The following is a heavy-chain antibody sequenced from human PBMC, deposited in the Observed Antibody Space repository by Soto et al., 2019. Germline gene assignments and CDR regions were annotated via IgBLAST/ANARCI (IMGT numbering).Heavy chain of an antibody. CDR1: GFTFGDYA. CDR2: IRSKAYGGTT. J-gene: IGHJ6*04. D-gene: IGHD3-22*01. V-gene: IGHV3-49*04. CDR3: TRGRYDDRSSYYYYYGMAV. Sequence: LRLSCTASGFTFGDYAMSWVRQAPGKGLEWVGFIRSKAYGGTTEYAASVKGRFTISRDDSKSIAYLQMNSLKTEDTAVYYCTRGRYDDRSSYYYYYGMAVGVKGTTVNVSS.